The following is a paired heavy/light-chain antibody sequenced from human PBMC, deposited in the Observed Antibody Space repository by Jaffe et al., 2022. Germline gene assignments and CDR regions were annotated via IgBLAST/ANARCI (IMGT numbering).Light chain of an antibody. CDR3: QQHCTFPLT. V-gene: IGKV4-1*01. J-gene: IGKJ4*01. CDR2: WAS. Sequence: DIVMTQSPDSLAVSLGERATINCKSSQSVLYSSNNKNSLAWYQQKPGQPPKLLIYWASTRESGVPDRFSGSGSGTDFTLTISSLQAEDVAVYYCQQHCTFPLTFGGGTKVEIK. CDR1: QSVLYSSNNKNS.
Heavy chain of an antibody. CDR1: GLTFSNAW. CDR3: TAYAFWGGSSWGYFDN. Sequence: EVQLVESGGDLVKPGGSLRLSCAASGLTFSNAWMSWVRQAPGKGLEWVGRIKRTIDGGTSEYAAPVKGRFSISRDDSKTTVYLEMNSLKTEDTAVYYCTAYAFWGGSSWGYFDNWGQGTLVTVSS. D-gene: IGHD3-3*01. V-gene: IGHV3-15*01. CDR2: IKRTIDGGTS. J-gene: IGHJ4*02.